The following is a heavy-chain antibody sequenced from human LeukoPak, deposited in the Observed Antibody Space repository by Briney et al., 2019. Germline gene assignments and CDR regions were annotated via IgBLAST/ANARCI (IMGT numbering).Heavy chain of an antibody. CDR2: FCGGGDSI. CDR1: GFIVWNYY. D-gene: IGHD6-19*01. V-gene: IGHV3-23*01. CDR3: ANPPSSGVYYFDY. Sequence: SGGSLRLFCGASGFIVWNYYMSWVCVAPGEGLGWVSSFCGGGDSIYCADSVEGGFTISRDNSKNTLYVQMNSLRAEDTAVYYCANPPSSGVYYFDYWGQGTLVTVSS. J-gene: IGHJ4*02.